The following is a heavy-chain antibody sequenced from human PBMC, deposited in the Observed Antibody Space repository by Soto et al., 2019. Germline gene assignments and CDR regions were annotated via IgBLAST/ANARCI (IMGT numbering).Heavy chain of an antibody. CDR2: IIPVFGTV. D-gene: IGHD6-13*01. V-gene: IGHV1-69*01. J-gene: IGHJ5*02. CDR1: GGALSSYT. Sequence: QVQLVQSGAEVKKPGSSVMVSCKASGGALSSYTISWVRQAPGQGFEWLGGIIPVFGTVKYAQRFQGRVTITPDESTGTVYMELSSLRSEDTAVYYCARGNQYSSSWYTWFDPWGQGTLVFVSS. CDR3: ARGNQYSSSWYTWFDP.